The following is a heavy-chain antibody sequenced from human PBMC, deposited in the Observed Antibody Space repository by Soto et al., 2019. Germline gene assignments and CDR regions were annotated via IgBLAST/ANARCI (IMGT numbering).Heavy chain of an antibody. V-gene: IGHV4-34*01. J-gene: IGHJ5*02. D-gene: IGHD4-17*01. CDR2: INHSGST. CDR1: GGSFSGYY. Sequence: QVQLQQWGAGLLKPSETLSLTCAVYGGSFSGYYWSWIRQPPGKGLEWIGEINHSGSTNYNPSLKSRVTISVDTSKNQFSLKLSSVTAADTAVYYCARYDYGYNKRNWFDPWGQGTLVTVSS. CDR3: ARYDYGYNKRNWFDP.